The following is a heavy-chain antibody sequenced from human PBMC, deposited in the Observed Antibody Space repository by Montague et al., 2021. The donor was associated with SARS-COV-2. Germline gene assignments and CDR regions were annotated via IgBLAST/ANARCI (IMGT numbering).Heavy chain of an antibody. J-gene: IGHJ6*02. CDR1: GESFSGYY. V-gene: IGHV4-34*01. CDR2: INHSGST. Sequence: SETLSLTCAVYGESFSGYYWSWIRQPSGKGLEWIGEINHSGSTNYNPSLKSRVTISVDTSKNQFSLKLSSVTAADTAVYYCTREGYQVLWSDYYYYGMDVWGQGATVTVSS. CDR3: TREGYQVLWSDYYYYGMDV. D-gene: IGHD2-2*01.